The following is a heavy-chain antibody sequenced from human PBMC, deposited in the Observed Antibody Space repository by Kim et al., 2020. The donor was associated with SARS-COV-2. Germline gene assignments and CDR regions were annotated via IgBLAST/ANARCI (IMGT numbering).Heavy chain of an antibody. J-gene: IGHJ4*02. CDR3: ARRNSGSYFDY. Sequence: SETLSLTCTVSGCSISSYYWSWIRQPPGKGLEWIGYIYYSGSTNYNPSLKSRVTISVDTSKNQFSLKLSSVTAADTAVYYCARRNSGSYFDYWGQGTLVTVSS. V-gene: IGHV4-59*13. CDR2: IYYSGST. D-gene: IGHD1-26*01. CDR1: GCSISSYY.